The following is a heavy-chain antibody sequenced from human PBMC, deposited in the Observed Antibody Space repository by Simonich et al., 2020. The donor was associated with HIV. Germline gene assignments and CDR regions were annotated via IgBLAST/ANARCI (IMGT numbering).Heavy chain of an antibody. Sequence: EVQLVESGGGLVQPGGSLRLSCVGSGFTFSNYWMSWVSQVPGKGLEWLGKIKQEGGEKYYVDPVKGRFTISRDNANKLLYLQMNSLRAEDTAVYYCTRDYLVWGQGSLVTVSS. J-gene: IGHJ4*02. V-gene: IGHV3-7*01. D-gene: IGHD2-8*02. CDR1: GFTFSNYW. CDR3: TRDYLV. CDR2: IKQEGGEK.